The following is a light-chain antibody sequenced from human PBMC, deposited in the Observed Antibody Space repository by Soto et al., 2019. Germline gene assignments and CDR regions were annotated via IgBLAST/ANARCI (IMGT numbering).Light chain of an antibody. J-gene: IGLJ3*02. Sequence: QSALTQPASVSGSPGQSITISCTGTSSDVGGYNYVSWYQQHPGRAPKLMIYEVTNRPSGVSNRFSGSKSGNTASLTISGLQAEDVADYYCSSYTRINTWVFGGGTNVTVL. CDR2: EVT. CDR1: SSDVGGYNY. CDR3: SSYTRINTWV. V-gene: IGLV2-14*01.